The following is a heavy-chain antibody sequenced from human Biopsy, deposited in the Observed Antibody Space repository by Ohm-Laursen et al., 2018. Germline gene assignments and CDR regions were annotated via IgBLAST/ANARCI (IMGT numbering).Heavy chain of an antibody. D-gene: IGHD1-26*01. Sequence: AASVKVSCKASGYTFAGYYLHWVRQAPGHGLEWMGGIIPMFGTANYAQMFQGRVTISADESTSTSYMELSSLTTEDTAIYYCARGPHSGSHSCFDYWGRGTLVTVSS. CDR2: IIPMFGTA. CDR1: GYTFAGYY. J-gene: IGHJ4*02. CDR3: ARGPHSGSHSCFDY. V-gene: IGHV1-69*13.